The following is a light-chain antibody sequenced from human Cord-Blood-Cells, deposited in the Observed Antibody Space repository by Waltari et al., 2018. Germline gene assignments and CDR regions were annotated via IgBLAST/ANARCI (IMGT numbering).Light chain of an antibody. V-gene: IGLV2-14*01. Sequence: HSALTQPAPVSGSPGQSITTPCTGTSSDDGGYNYVSWYQQHPGKAPKLMIYDVSNRPSGVSNRFSGSKSGNTASLTISGLQAEDEADYYCSSYTSSSTLLVFGGGTKLTVL. CDR2: DVS. J-gene: IGLJ2*01. CDR3: SSYTSSSTLLV. CDR1: SSDDGGYNY.